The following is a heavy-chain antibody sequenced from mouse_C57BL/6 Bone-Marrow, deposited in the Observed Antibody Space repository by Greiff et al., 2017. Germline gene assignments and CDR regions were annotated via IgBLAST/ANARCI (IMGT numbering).Heavy chain of an antibody. J-gene: IGHJ2*01. CDR3: ARSPFDY. V-gene: IGHV2-2*01. CDR2: IWRGGST. Sequence: QVQLQQSGPGLVQPSQSLSITCTVSGFSLTSYGVHWVRQSPGKGLEWLGVIWRGGSTDYNAAFISKLSISKDNSKSQVFFKMNSLQADDTAIYYCARSPFDYWGQGTTLTVSS. CDR1: GFSLTSYG.